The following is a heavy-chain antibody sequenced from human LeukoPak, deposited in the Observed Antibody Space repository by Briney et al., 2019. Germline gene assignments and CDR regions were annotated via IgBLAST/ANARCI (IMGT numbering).Heavy chain of an antibody. CDR1: GGTFSSYA. Sequence: ASVKVSCKASGGTFSSYAISWVRQAPGQGLEWMGGIIPIFGTANYAQKFQGRVTITADESTSTAYTELSSLRSEDTAVYYCASLGYTSGSYAFDYWGQGTLVTVSS. V-gene: IGHV1-69*13. CDR2: IIPIFGTA. CDR3: ASLGYTSGSYAFDY. D-gene: IGHD1-26*01. J-gene: IGHJ4*02.